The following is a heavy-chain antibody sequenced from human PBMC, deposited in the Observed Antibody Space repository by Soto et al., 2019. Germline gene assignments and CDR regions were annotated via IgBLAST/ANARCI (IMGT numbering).Heavy chain of an antibody. CDR1: GFIFGNYM. J-gene: IGHJ3*02. V-gene: IGHV3-23*01. CDR3: APHVHCSGGGCDYDAFDI. Sequence: EVQLLESGGGLVQPGESLRLSCAFSGFIFGNYMMTWVRQAPGKGLEWVSTIRDGGESTYYADSVKGRFTISRDNSKNTLYLQMDSLGVEDTAVYYCAPHVHCSGGGCDYDAFDIRGHGTIVTVSS. CDR2: IRDGGEST. D-gene: IGHD2-15*01.